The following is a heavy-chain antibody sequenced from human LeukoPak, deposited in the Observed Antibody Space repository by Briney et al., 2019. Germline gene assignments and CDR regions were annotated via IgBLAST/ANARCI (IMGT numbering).Heavy chain of an antibody. Sequence: SETLSLTCTVYGGSFNTYYWTWIRQPPGKGLEWIGDIFYSGSTNYNPSLKNRVTISLDTSKNHFSLKLSSVTAADTAIYYCARMTGSAWELLIDSWGPGTLVTVSS. CDR2: IFYSGST. CDR3: ARMTGSAWELLIDS. D-gene: IGHD1-26*01. CDR1: GGSFNTYY. J-gene: IGHJ4*02. V-gene: IGHV4-59*01.